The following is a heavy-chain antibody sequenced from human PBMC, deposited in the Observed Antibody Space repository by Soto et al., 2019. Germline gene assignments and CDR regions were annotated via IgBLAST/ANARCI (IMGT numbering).Heavy chain of an antibody. CDR3: SRSKYSISSFDY. J-gene: IGHJ4*02. V-gene: IGHV2-5*02. D-gene: IGHD6-6*01. CDR1: GFSLSTDDVG. Sequence: GPTLVNPTQTLTLSCTFSGFSLSTDDVGVGWIRQPPGKALDWLAVIYWDDDKRNSPSLKSRLTITKDTSKNQVLLTMANMDPVDTDTYFCSRSKYSISSFDYWGQGALVTVSS. CDR2: IYWDDDK.